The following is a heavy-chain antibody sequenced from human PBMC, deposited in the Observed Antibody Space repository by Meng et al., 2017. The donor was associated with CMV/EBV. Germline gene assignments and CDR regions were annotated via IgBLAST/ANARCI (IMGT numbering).Heavy chain of an antibody. CDR1: GFTFSSYS. V-gene: IGHV3-21*01. CDR3: AKRSNGYWDYYYYYGMDV. CDR2: ISSSSYI. D-gene: IGHD3-22*01. J-gene: IGHJ6*02. Sequence: GESLKISCAASGFTFSSYSMNWVRQAPGKGLEWVSSISSSSYIYYADSVKGRFTISRDNSKNTLYLQMNSLRAEDTAVYYCAKRSNGYWDYYYYYGMDVWGQGTTVTVSS.